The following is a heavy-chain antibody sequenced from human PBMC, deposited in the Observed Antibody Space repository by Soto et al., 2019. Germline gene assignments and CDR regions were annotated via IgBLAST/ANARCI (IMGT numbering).Heavy chain of an antibody. CDR2: IYYNGNT. Sequence: SETLSLTCTVSGGSISSGGYYWSWIRQHPGRGLEWIGYIYYNGNTYYDPSLKSRVTVSVDTSKNQFSLNVRSVTAADTAVYYCARCSLVVIPVPGFDPWGQGTLVTVSS. J-gene: IGHJ5*02. CDR1: GGSISSGGYY. D-gene: IGHD2-15*01. V-gene: IGHV4-31*03. CDR3: ARCSLVVIPVPGFDP.